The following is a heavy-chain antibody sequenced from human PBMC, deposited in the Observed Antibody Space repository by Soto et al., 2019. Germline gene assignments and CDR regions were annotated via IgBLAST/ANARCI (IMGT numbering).Heavy chain of an antibody. J-gene: IGHJ6*02. CDR3: ARHVDTAMAPYYYYYGMDV. CDR2: IYPGDSDT. V-gene: IGHV5-51*01. D-gene: IGHD5-18*01. CDR1: GDSFTSYW. Sequence: GVFLKISSKGSGDSFTSYWIGWVRQMTGKGLEWMGIIYPGDSDTRYSPSFQGQVTISADKSISTAYLQWSSLKASDTAMYYCARHVDTAMAPYYYYYGMDVWGQGTTVTVSS.